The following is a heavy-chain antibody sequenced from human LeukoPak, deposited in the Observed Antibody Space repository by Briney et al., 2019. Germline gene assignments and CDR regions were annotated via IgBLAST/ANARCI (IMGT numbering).Heavy chain of an antibody. V-gene: IGHV3-33*06. D-gene: IGHD1-26*01. CDR1: GFTFSSYG. J-gene: IGHJ4*02. Sequence: GGSLRLSCAASGFTFSSYGMHWVRQAPGKGLEWAAVIWYDGSNKYYADSVKGRFTISRDNSKNTLYLQMNSLRAEDTAVYYCAKDFFPGGGWEPRYYFDYWGQGTLVTVSS. CDR3: AKDFFPGGGWEPRYYFDY. CDR2: IWYDGSNK.